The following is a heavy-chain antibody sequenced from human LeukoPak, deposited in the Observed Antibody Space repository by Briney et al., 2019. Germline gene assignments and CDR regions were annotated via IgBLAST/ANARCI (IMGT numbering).Heavy chain of an antibody. CDR1: GYTFTSYD. CDR2: MNANNGNT. J-gene: IGHJ5*02. CDR3: VRGANWNYPGNWFDP. Sequence: ASVKVSCKASGYTFTSYDTNWVRQATGQGLEWMGWMNANNGNTNYAQKFQGRVTMTRDTSINTAYMDLSSLGSEDTAVYYCVRGANWNYPGNWFDPWGQGTLVTVSS. V-gene: IGHV1-8*01. D-gene: IGHD1-7*01.